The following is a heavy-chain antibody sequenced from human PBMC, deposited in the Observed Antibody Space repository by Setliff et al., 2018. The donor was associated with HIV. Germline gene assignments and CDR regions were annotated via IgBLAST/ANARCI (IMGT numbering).Heavy chain of an antibody. V-gene: IGHV1-46*01. Sequence: ASVKVSCKASGYTFTNYYIHWVRQAPGQGLEWMGLINPSGGRTSYAQKFQGRLTMTRDTSRSTVYMELSSLRSEDTAVYYCARCYYDSSGPTDAFDIWGQGTGVT. CDR1: GYTFTNYY. J-gene: IGHJ3*02. D-gene: IGHD3-22*01. CDR3: ARCYYDSSGPTDAFDI. CDR2: INPSGGRT.